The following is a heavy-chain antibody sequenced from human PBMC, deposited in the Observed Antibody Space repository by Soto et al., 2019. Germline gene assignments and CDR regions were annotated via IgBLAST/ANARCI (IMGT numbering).Heavy chain of an antibody. J-gene: IGHJ4*02. Sequence: QVQLVQSGADVKEPGASVKVSCKASGHTLTTYYVHWVRQAPGQGLEWMGVIDPSGRVTAYAQNLQGRVTMTRDTSTTTVYMELSSLRSEDTAVYYCARLATATPPYYFDYWGQGTLVTVSS. CDR3: ARLATATPPYYFDY. CDR2: IDPSGRVT. V-gene: IGHV1-46*01. CDR1: GHTLTTYY.